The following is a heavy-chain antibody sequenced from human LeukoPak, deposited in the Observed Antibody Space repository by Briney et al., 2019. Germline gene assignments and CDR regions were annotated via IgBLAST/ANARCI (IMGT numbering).Heavy chain of an antibody. J-gene: IGHJ5*02. V-gene: IGHV4-59*01. CDR3: AQLAAAAPGWFDP. D-gene: IGHD6-13*01. CDR1: GGSISSSW. Sequence: SGTLSLTCAVSGGSISSSWWSWVRQPPGKGLEWIGYIYYSGSTNYNPSLKSRVTISVDASKNQFSLKLSSVTAADTAVYYCAQLAAAAPGWFDPWGQGTLVTVSS. CDR2: IYYSGST.